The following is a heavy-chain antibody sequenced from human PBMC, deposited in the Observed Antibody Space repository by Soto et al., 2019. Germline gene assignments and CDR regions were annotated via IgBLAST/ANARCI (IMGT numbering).Heavy chain of an antibody. CDR2: ISGGGDST. CDR1: GFNFNYYA. Sequence: EVQLLESGGGLVQPGGSLRLSCAGSGFNFNYYAMSWVRQAPGKGLEWVSTISGGGDSTDHADSVKGRFTISRDNSKSILHLQMHSLRVEDTAVYYCARKALVGGRNHDAFDIWGQGTMVTVS. V-gene: IGHV3-23*01. J-gene: IGHJ3*02. CDR3: ARKALVGGRNHDAFDI. D-gene: IGHD1-26*01.